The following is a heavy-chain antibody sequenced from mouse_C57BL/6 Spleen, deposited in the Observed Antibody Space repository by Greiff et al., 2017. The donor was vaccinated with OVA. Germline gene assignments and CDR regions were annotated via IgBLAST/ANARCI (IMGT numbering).Heavy chain of an antibody. J-gene: IGHJ3*01. CDR3: ARSGGYLAWFAY. CDR1: GYTFTSYW. D-gene: IGHD2-2*01. CDR2: IDPSDSYT. V-gene: IGHV1-69*01. Sequence: QVQLQQPGAELVMPGASVKLSCKASGYTFTSYWMHWVKPRPGQGLEWIGEIDPSDSYTKYNQKFKGKSTLTVDKSSSTAYMQLSSLTSEDSAVYYCARSGGYLAWFAYWGQGTLVTVSA.